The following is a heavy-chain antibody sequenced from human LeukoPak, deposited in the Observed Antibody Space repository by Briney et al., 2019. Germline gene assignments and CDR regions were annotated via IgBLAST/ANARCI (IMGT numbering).Heavy chain of an antibody. Sequence: SETLSLTCAVYGGSFSGYYWSWIRRPPGKGLEWIGEINHSGSTNYNPSLKSRVTISVDTSKNQFSLKLSSVTAADTAVYYCVRARHYDILTGYPDGYFDYWGQGTLVTVSS. CDR2: INHSGST. D-gene: IGHD3-9*01. J-gene: IGHJ4*02. CDR3: VRARHYDILTGYPDGYFDY. CDR1: GGSFSGYY. V-gene: IGHV4-34*01.